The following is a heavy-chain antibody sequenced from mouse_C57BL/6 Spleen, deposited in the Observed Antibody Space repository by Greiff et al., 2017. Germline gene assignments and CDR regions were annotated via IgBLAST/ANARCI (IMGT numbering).Heavy chain of an antibody. CDR3: ARPGDGYYVY. Sequence: QVQLQQPGAELVKPGASVKLSCTASGYTFTSSWMHWVKQRPGQGLGWIGMIHPNSGSTNYNEKFKSKATLTVDKSSSTAYMQLSSLTSEDSAVYYCARPGDGYYVYWGQGTTLTVSS. CDR2: IHPNSGST. J-gene: IGHJ2*01. D-gene: IGHD2-3*01. CDR1: GYTFTSSW. V-gene: IGHV1-64*01.